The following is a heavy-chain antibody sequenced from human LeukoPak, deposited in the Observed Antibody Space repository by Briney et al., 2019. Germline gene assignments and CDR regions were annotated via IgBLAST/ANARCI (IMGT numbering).Heavy chain of an antibody. CDR2: ISYDGSNK. D-gene: IGHD2-2*01. CDR1: GFTFSSYG. J-gene: IGHJ4*02. Sequence: GGSLRLSCAASGFTFSSYGTHWVRHAPDKGLEWGAAISYDGSNKYYADSVKGRFTISRDNSKTTLYLQMNGLSAEATAVYYCAKDMSGVVVPAAMVDYWGQGTLVTVSS. CDR3: AKDMSGVVVPAAMVDY. V-gene: IGHV3-30*18.